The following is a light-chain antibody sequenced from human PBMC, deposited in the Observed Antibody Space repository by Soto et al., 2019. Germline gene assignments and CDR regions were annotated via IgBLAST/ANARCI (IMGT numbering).Light chain of an antibody. J-gene: IGKJ1*01. CDR2: AAS. CDR3: LQLYNFSWT. CDR1: QSISSY. Sequence: DIQMTQSPSSLSASVGDRVTITCRASQSISSYLNWYQKKPGKDPKLLIYAASSLQSGVPSRFSGSGSGTDFNLTISRLQTEDFGTYECLQLYNFSWTFGQGTKVDIK. V-gene: IGKV1-39*01.